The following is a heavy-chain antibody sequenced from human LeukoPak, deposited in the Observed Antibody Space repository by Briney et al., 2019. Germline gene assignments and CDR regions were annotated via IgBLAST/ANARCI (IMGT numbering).Heavy chain of an antibody. D-gene: IGHD4-17*01. Sequence: PSETLSLTCTVSGGSISGDYWSWIRQSPGKGLEWIAYIHSGGRTSYNPSLKSRVTISVDTSKNQFSLKLSSVTAADTAVYYCARDLSHTVTPYYYYGMDVWGQGTTVTVSS. J-gene: IGHJ6*02. V-gene: IGHV4-59*12. CDR1: GGSISGDY. CDR3: ARDLSHTVTPYYYYGMDV. CDR2: IHSGGRT.